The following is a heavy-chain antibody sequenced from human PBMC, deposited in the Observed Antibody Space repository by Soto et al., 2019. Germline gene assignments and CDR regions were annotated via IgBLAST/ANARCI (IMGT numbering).Heavy chain of an antibody. D-gene: IGHD3-10*01. CDR2: IYYSGST. CDR1: GGSISSSSYY. CDR3: ARQCGSGSYSFDY. J-gene: IGHJ4*02. V-gene: IGHV4-39*01. Sequence: PSETLSLTCTVSGGSISSSSYYWGWIRQPPGKGLEWIGSIYYSGSTYYNPSLKSRVTISVDTSKNQFSLKLSSVTAADTAVYYCARQCGSGSYSFDYWGQGTLVTVSS.